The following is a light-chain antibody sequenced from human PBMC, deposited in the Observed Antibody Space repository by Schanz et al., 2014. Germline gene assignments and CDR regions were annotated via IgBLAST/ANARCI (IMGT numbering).Light chain of an antibody. CDR2: DVT. CDR1: SSDVGGYKY. CDR3: ATWDDSLNGWV. J-gene: IGLJ3*02. V-gene: IGLV2-8*01. Sequence: QSALTQPPSASGSPGQSVTISCTGTSSDVGGYKYVSWYQQHPGKAPKLMIYDVTKRPSGVPDRFSGSKSGNTASLTISGLQAEDEADYCCATWDDSLNGWVFGGGTKLTVL.